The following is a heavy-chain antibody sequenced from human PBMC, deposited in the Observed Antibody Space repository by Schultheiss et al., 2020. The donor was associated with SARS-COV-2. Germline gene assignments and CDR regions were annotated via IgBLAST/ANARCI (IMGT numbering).Heavy chain of an antibody. J-gene: IGHJ6*02. D-gene: IGHD2-2*01. Sequence: SQTLSLTCTVSGGSISSYYWSWIRQPAGKGLEWIGEIYHSGSTNYNPSLKSRVTISVDKSKNQFSLKLSSVTAADTAVYYCAREDPGVVPAVTTYGMDVWGQGTTVTVSS. CDR3: AREDPGVVPAVTTYGMDV. CDR1: GGSISSYY. V-gene: IGHV4-59*01. CDR2: IYHSGST.